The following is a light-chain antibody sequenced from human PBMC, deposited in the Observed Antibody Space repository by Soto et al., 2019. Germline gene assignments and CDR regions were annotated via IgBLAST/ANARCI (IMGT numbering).Light chain of an antibody. CDR3: SSYTSSSTLGGV. CDR2: DIS. J-gene: IGLJ1*01. CDR1: SSDGGGYNY. V-gene: IGLV2-14*01. Sequence: QSVLTQPASVSGSPGQSITISCTGTSSDGGGYNYVSWYQQHPGKAPKLMIYDISNRPSGVSNRFSGSKSGNTASLTTSGLQAEDEADYYCSSYTSSSTLGGVFGTGTKVTVL.